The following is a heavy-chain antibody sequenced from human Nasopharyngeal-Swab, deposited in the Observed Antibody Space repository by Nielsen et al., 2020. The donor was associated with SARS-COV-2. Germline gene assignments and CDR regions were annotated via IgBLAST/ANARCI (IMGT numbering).Heavy chain of an antibody. Sequence: ASVKVSCKASGYTFTSYAMNWVRQAPGQGLEWMGWINTNTGSPTHAQGFTGRFVFSLDTSVSTAYLQISSLKAEDTAVYYCARDGTAIVVPAASSAYNWFDPWGQGTLVTVSS. V-gene: IGHV7-4-1*02. CDR1: GYTFTSYA. CDR3: ARDGTAIVVPAASSAYNWFDP. J-gene: IGHJ5*02. CDR2: INTNTGSP. D-gene: IGHD2-2*01.